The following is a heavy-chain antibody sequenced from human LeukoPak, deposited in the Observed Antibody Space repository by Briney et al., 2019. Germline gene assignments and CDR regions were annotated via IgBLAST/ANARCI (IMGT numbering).Heavy chain of an antibody. Sequence: PGGSLRLSCAAWGFTFTDSYVTCVRQARGEGLKWLSYISVSGGDTNYADCVRGLFTISRENAKYSLYLQMNRLRGRDRAVYHCPRDPRTVRIWGQGTLVTVSS. CDR1: GFTFTDSY. CDR2: ISVSGGDT. CDR3: PRDPRTVRI. D-gene: IGHD1-1*01. V-gene: IGHV3-11*06. J-gene: IGHJ4*02.